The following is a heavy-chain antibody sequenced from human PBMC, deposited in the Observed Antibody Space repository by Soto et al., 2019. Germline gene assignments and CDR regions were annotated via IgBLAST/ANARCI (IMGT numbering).Heavy chain of an antibody. Sequence: QVQLQESGPGLVKPSEALSLTCTVSGGSISGYYGSWILQPPGKGLEWIGYIYYSGSTNYTPSLKSRVTISVDTSKNHFSLKLSSVTAADTAVYYCERDDLGYCSGGSCPTIWGQGTMVTVSS. CDR3: ERDDLGYCSGGSCPTI. V-gene: IGHV4-59*01. CDR2: IYYSGST. D-gene: IGHD2-15*01. CDR1: GGSISGYY. J-gene: IGHJ3*02.